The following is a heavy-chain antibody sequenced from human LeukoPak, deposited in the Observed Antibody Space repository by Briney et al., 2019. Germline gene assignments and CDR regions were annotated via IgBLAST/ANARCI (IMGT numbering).Heavy chain of an antibody. CDR3: ARLSVVVITSFDY. CDR1: GGSISSSSYY. J-gene: IGHJ4*02. V-gene: IGHV4-39*01. D-gene: IGHD3-22*01. CDR2: IYYSGGT. Sequence: SETLSLTCTVSGGSISSSSYYWGWLRQPPGKGLEWIGSIYYSGGTYYNPSLKSRVTISVDTSKNQFSLKLSSVTAADTAVYYCARLSVVVITSFDYWGQGTLVTVSS.